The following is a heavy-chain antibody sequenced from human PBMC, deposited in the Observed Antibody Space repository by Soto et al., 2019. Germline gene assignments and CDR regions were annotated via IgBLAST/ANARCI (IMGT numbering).Heavy chain of an antibody. CDR1: GGTFSSYA. J-gene: IGHJ4*02. CDR3: ARGGRGSYFWSH. Sequence: SVKVSCKASGGTFSSYAISWVRQAPGQGLEWMGGIIPIFGTANYAQKFQGRVTITADESTSTAYMELSSLRSEDTAVYYCARGGRGSYFWSHWGQGTLVTVSS. CDR2: IIPIFGTA. D-gene: IGHD1-26*01. V-gene: IGHV1-69*13.